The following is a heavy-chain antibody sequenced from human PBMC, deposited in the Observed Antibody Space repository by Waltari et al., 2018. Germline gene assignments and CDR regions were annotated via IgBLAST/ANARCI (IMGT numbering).Heavy chain of an antibody. Sequence: QVQLLQSGAEVKKPAASVTVSCQASGYTFTTSAIKCVRQARGQGLEWMGGMNPKTGDTVFAHGFQGKVTMTRDTSFNTAYMELSTLTSEDTAVYYCARQTWGLDGSGSPIPYWGQGTLVTVSS. CDR1: GYTFTTSA. V-gene: IGHV1-8*02. J-gene: IGHJ4*02. D-gene: IGHD3-10*01. CDR3: ARQTWGLDGSGSPIPY. CDR2: MNPKTGDT.